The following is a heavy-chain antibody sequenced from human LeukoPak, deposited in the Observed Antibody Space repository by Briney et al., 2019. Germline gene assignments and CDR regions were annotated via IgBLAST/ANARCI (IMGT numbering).Heavy chain of an antibody. CDR3: AYGDYDC. J-gene: IGHJ4*02. D-gene: IGHD4-17*01. CDR1: GLTFNTYA. CDR2: ISGSGGST. V-gene: IGHV3-23*01. Sequence: PGGSLRLSCAASGLTFNTYAMNWVRQAPGKGLEWVSTISGSGGSTYYADSVKGRFTISRDNSKNTLYLQMNSLRAEDTAVYYCAYGDYDCWGRGPLVTVSS.